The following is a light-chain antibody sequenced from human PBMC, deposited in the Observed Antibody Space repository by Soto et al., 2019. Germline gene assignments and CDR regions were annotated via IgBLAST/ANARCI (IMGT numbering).Light chain of an antibody. CDR3: CSYAGSVYV. CDR2: DVS. Sequence: QPALTQPRSVSGSPGQSFTISCTGTISDVGGYNYVSWYQEHPGKAPKLMIYDVSKRPSGVPDRFSGSKSGNTASLTISGLQAEDEADYYCCSYAGSVYVFGTGTKVTVL. CDR1: ISDVGGYNY. J-gene: IGLJ1*01. V-gene: IGLV2-11*01.